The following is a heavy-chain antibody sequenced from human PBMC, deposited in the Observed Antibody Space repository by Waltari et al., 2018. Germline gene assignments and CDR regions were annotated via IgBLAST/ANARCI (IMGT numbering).Heavy chain of an antibody. CDR3: MRQALGYCTSAACRRLES. Sequence: QIQLQESGPGLLEPSETLSLTCDVSAYAVNSGFYWGWIRQPPGRGLEWIGTPYHDGTTFYNPPLKNRLTNSMDTSKNQFFLKVNTVTAADTAMYYCMRQALGYCTSAACRRLESWGQGTLVTVSS. J-gene: IGHJ4*02. D-gene: IGHD2-8*02. CDR2: PYHDGTT. V-gene: IGHV4-38-2*01. CDR1: AYAVNSGFY.